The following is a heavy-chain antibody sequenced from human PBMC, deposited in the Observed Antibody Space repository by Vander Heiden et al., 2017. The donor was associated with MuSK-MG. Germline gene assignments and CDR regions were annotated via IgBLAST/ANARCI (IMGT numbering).Heavy chain of an antibody. Sequence: EVQPVQSGDEGKKPGESLKTSGRGSGYSFTSYWIGWVRQMPGKGLEWMGIIYPDASDTRYRPSFQGQVTISADKSISTAYLQWSSLKASDTAMYYCARTDPDNYYGMDVWGQGTTVTVAS. J-gene: IGHJ6*02. CDR2: IYPDASDT. CDR1: GYSFTSYW. CDR3: ARTDPDNYYGMDV. V-gene: IGHV5-51*03.